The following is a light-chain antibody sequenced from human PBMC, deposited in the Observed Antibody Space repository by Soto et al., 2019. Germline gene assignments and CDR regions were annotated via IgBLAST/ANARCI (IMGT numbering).Light chain of an antibody. Sequence: DIQMTQSPSTLSASVGDRVTITCRASQSIGSWLAWYQQKPGKAPKLLIYKTSILESEVPSRFSGSGSGTEFTLTISSLQPDDFVTYYCLEYDDYLFSFGQGTKLEIK. CDR1: QSIGSW. J-gene: IGKJ2*03. CDR2: KTS. V-gene: IGKV1-5*03. CDR3: LEYDDYLFS.